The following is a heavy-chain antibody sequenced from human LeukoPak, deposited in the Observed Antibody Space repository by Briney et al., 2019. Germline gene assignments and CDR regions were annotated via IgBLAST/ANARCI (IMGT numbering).Heavy chain of an antibody. J-gene: IGHJ4*02. V-gene: IGHV2-70*17. Sequence: SGPTLVKPTQTLTLTCTFSGFSLSTSGMCVNWFRQPPGKALEWLARIDWDDDKLYNPSLRTRLTIAKDTSKNEVVLSMTDMDPVDTGTYYCAQRMVGPSTFDYWGQGTLVSVSS. CDR1: GFSLSTSGMC. CDR3: AQRMVGPSTFDY. CDR2: IDWDDDK. D-gene: IGHD1-26*01.